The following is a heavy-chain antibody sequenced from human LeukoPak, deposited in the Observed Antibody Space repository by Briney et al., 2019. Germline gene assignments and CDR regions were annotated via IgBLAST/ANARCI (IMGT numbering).Heavy chain of an antibody. J-gene: IGHJ5*02. CDR3: ARERGYSYGTGWFDP. Sequence: PSETLSFTCTVSGGSVSSGSYYWSWIRQPPGKGLEWIGYIYYSGSTNYNPSLKSRVTISVDTSKNQFSLKLSSVTAADTAVYYCARERGYSYGTGWFDPWGQGTLVTVSS. V-gene: IGHV4-61*01. CDR2: IYYSGST. CDR1: GGSVSSGSYY. D-gene: IGHD5-18*01.